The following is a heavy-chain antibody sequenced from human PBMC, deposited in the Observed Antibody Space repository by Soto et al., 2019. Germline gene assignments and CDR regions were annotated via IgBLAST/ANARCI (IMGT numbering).Heavy chain of an antibody. V-gene: IGHV4-34*01. D-gene: IGHD6-19*01. CDR1: GGSFSGYY. CDR3: ARQGAGAVAGSSWFDP. CDR2: INHSGST. Sequence: SETLSLTCAVYGGSFSGYYWSWIRQPPGKGLEWIGEINHSGSTNYNPSLKSRVTISVDTSKNQFSLKLSSVTAADTAVYYCARQGAGAVAGSSWFDPWGQGTLVTVSS. J-gene: IGHJ5*02.